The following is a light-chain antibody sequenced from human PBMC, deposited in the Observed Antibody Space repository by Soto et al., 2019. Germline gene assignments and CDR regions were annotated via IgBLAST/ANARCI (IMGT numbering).Light chain of an antibody. J-gene: IGLJ3*02. Sequence: QTVVTQEPSFSVSPGGTVTFTCGLSSGSVSTSYYPSWYQQTPGQAPPTLIYSTNTRSSGVPDRFSGSILGNKAALTITGAQADDESDYYCVLYMGNDIWVFGGGTKLTVL. V-gene: IGLV8-61*01. CDR2: STN. CDR3: VLYMGNDIWV. CDR1: SGSVSTSYY.